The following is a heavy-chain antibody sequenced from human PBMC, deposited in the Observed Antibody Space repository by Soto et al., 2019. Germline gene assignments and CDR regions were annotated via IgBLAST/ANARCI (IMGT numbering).Heavy chain of an antibody. J-gene: IGHJ4*02. D-gene: IGHD2-15*01. CDR2: IIPIFGTA. CDR1: GCTFSSYA. CDR3: ARRVAATLAPFDY. Sequence: AVKVSCKASGCTFSSYAISCVRQAPGQVLEWMGGIIPIFGTANYAQKFQGRVTITADESTSTAYMELSSLRSEDTAVYYCARRVAATLAPFDYWGQGTLVTVSS. V-gene: IGHV1-69*13.